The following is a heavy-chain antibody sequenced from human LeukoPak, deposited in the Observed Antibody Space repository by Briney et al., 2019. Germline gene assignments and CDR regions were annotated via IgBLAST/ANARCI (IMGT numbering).Heavy chain of an antibody. CDR1: GGSISSNSYY. V-gene: IGHV4-61*05. CDR2: IYNSGTT. Sequence: SETLSLTCTVSGGSISSNSYYWSWIRQPPGKGLEWIGYIYNSGTTNYNPSLKSRVTISVDTSKNQFSLKLSSVTAADTAIYYCARNGDDSSDYYYFDYWGQGTLVTVSS. J-gene: IGHJ4*02. CDR3: ARNGDDSSDYYYFDY. D-gene: IGHD3-22*01.